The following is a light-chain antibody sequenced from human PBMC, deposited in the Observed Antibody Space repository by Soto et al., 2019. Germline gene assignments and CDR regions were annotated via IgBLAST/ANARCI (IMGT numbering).Light chain of an antibody. CDR1: QTISSW. CDR3: QQYDSSSST. Sequence: IPISQSPSTLSGSVGDRVTITCRASQTISSWLAWYQQKPGKAPKLLIYKASNLQSGVPSRFSGSGSGTEFTLTISSLQPDDFATYYCQQYDSSSSTFGQGTKVDIK. CDR2: KAS. V-gene: IGKV1-5*03. J-gene: IGKJ1*01.